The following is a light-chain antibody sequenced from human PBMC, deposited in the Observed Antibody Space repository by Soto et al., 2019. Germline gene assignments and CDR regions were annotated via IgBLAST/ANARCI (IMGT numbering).Light chain of an antibody. CDR2: DSN. J-gene: IGLJ7*01. CDR1: SSNIGSNV. V-gene: IGLV1-44*01. Sequence: QSVLTQPPSASGTPGQRVTISCSGSSSNIGSNVVNWYQQLPGTAPKLVIFDSNQRPSGVPDRFSGSKSGTSASLAISGLQSEDEADYYCAAWDDSLNENVFGTGTQLTVL. CDR3: AAWDDSLNENV.